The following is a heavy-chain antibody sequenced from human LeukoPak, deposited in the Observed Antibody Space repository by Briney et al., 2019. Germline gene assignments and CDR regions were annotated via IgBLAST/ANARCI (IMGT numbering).Heavy chain of an antibody. Sequence: SETLSLTCTVSGGSIGSGDYYWSWIRQPPGKGLEWIGYIYYSGSTYYNPSLKSRVTMSVDTSKNQFSLKLRSVTAADTAVYYCAGGSYCTNGVCYTSEYFQHWGQGTLVTVSS. J-gene: IGHJ1*01. V-gene: IGHV4-30-4*01. CDR2: IYYSGST. CDR3: AGGSYCTNGVCYTSEYFQH. CDR1: GGSIGSGDYY. D-gene: IGHD2-8*01.